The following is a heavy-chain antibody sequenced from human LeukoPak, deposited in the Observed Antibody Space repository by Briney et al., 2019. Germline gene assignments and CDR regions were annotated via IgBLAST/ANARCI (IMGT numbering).Heavy chain of an antibody. J-gene: IGHJ4*02. CDR3: AKGYCSGGNCYQYFDY. CDR1: GFTFSSNS. V-gene: IGHV3-23*01. Sequence: PGGSLRLSCAASGFTFSSNSMSWVRQAPGKGLEWVSAINYSGDATYYVDSVKGRFTISRDSSKNTLYLQMNSLRAEDTAIYYCAKGYCSGGNCYQYFDYWGQGTLVTVAS. D-gene: IGHD2-15*01. CDR2: INYSGDAT.